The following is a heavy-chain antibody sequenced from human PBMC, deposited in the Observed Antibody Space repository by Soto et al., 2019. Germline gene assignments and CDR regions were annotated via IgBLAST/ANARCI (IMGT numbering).Heavy chain of an antibody. J-gene: IGHJ4*02. D-gene: IGHD2-15*01. Sequence: KSSETLSLTCTVSGGSISSGDYYWSWIRRPPGKGLEWIGYIYYSGSTYYNPSLKSRVTISVDTSKNQFSLKLSSVTAADTAVYYCARAVCSGGSCYWAFDYWGQGTLVTVSS. CDR2: IYYSGST. CDR3: ARAVCSGGSCYWAFDY. V-gene: IGHV4-30-4*01. CDR1: GGSISSGDYY.